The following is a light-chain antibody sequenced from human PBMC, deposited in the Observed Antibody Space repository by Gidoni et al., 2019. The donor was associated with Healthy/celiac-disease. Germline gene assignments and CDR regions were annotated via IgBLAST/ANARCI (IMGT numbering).Light chain of an antibody. V-gene: IGKV3-20*01. CDR3: QQYGRT. CDR1: QSVSSSY. CDR2: GAS. J-gene: IGKJ1*01. Sequence: EIVLTQSPGTLSLSPGERATLSCRASQSVSSSYLAWYQQKPGQAPRLLIYGASSGSGTYFTLTISRLEPEDFAVYYCQQYGRTFGQGTKVEIK.